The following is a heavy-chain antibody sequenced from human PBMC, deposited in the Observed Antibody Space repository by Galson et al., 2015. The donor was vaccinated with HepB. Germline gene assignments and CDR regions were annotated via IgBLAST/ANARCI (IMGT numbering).Heavy chain of an antibody. D-gene: IGHD6-19*01. CDR1: GFTFSSYA. V-gene: IGHV3-23*01. CDR2: ISGSGGST. CDR3: AKAQWLPTGTIDY. Sequence: SLRLSCAASGFTFSSYAMSWVRQAPGKGLEWVAAISGSGGSTYYAHSVKGRFTISRDNSKNTLYLQMNSLRAEDTAVYYCAKAQWLPTGTIDYWGQGTLVTVSS. J-gene: IGHJ4*02.